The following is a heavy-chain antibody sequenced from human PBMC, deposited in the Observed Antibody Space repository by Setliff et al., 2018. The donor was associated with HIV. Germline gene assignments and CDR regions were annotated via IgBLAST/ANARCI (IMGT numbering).Heavy chain of an antibody. V-gene: IGHV4-34*01. CDR2: VNHSGST. CDR1: GGSFTGDY. J-gene: IGHJ4*02. Sequence: PSETLSLTCAVYGGSFTGDYWSWVRQPPGKGLEWIGEVNHSGSTNYNPSLKSRVTLSVDTSKNQFFLSLRYVAAADAALYYCARGSYRGTGYFVRYFDYWGQGILVTVSS. D-gene: IGHD3-9*01. CDR3: ARGSYRGTGYFVRYFDY.